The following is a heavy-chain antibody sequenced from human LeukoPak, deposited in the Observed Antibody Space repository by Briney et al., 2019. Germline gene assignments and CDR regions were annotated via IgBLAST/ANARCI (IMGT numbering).Heavy chain of an antibody. Sequence: SETLSLTCTVSGGSISSHYWSWIRQPPGKGLEWIGYIYYSGSTNYNPSLKSRVTISVDTSKNQFSLRLTSVTAADTAVYYCARQSAAGTNNWFDPWGQGTLATVSS. V-gene: IGHV4-59*08. D-gene: IGHD6-13*01. CDR2: IYYSGST. CDR1: GGSISSHY. J-gene: IGHJ5*02. CDR3: ARQSAAGTNNWFDP.